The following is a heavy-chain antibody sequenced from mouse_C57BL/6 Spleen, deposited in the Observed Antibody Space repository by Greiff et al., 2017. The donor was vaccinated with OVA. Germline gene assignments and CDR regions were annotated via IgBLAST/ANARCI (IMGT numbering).Heavy chain of an antibody. CDR1: GYAFSSYW. J-gene: IGHJ2*01. V-gene: IGHV1-80*01. CDR2: IYPGDGDT. CDR3: ARAGGSSYLDY. Sequence: VQVVESGAELVKPGASVKISCKASGYAFSSYWMNWVKQRPGKGLEWIGQIYPGDGDTNYNGKFKGKATLTADKSSSTAYMQLSSLTSEDSAVYFCARAGGSSYLDYWGQGTTLTVSS. D-gene: IGHD1-1*01.